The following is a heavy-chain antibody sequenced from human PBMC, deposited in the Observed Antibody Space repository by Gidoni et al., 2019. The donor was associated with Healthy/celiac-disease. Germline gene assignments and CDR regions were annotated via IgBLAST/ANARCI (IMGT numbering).Heavy chain of an antibody. Sequence: EVQLVESGGALVQPGGSLRLSCAVSGITVSGNYMTWVRQAPGKGLEWVSIIYSSESTFYADAVKGRFTVSRDNSKNTLNLQMSSLRAEDTAVYYCAMVEVAIIAFDIWGQGTMVTVSS. V-gene: IGHV3-66*01. D-gene: IGHD3-22*01. CDR2: IYSSEST. CDR3: AMVEVAIIAFDI. CDR1: GITVSGNY. J-gene: IGHJ3*02.